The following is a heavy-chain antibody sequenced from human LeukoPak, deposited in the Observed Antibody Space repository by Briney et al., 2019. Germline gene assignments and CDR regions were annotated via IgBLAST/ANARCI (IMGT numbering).Heavy chain of an antibody. CDR1: GFASSRYA. J-gene: IGHJ4*02. D-gene: IGHD3-3*01. V-gene: IGHV3-23*01. Sequence: PGGSLRLSCAASGFASSRYAMSWVRQTLGRGLEWGAAISGTGHSTNYADSVKGRFTISRDNSKNTTYLQMSSLRAEDTAVYYCARQSSLRFYDFWTGFYPLEYWGQGSLVSVSS. CDR2: ISGTGHST. CDR3: ARQSSLRFYDFWTGFYPLEY.